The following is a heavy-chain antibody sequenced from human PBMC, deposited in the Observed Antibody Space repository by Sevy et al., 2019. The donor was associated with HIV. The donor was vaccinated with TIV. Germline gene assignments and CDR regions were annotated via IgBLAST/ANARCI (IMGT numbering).Heavy chain of an antibody. CDR3: VRGPNCGVGGCQQISPYCLDV. D-gene: IGHD2-15*01. Sequence: GGSLRLSCAASGFTFSDHYVDWVRQAPGKGLEWVGRIRNRPNSYTTEYAAFVKCRFTISRDDSRNSVYLQMNSLKTKESAVYYCVRGPNCGVGGCQQISPYCLDVWGKGATVIVS. V-gene: IGHV3-72*01. CDR2: IRNRPNSYTT. CDR1: GFTFSDHY. J-gene: IGHJ6*03.